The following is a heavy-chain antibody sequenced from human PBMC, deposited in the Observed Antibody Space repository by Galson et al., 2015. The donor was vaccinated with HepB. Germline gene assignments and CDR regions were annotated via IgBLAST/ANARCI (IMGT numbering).Heavy chain of an antibody. CDR2: ISYDGSNK. Sequence: SLRLSCAASGFTLSSYGMHWVRQAPGKGLEWVAVISYDGSNKYYADSVKGRFTISRDNSKNTLYLQMNSLRAEDTAVYYCANPFIAVADPYYFDYWGQGTLVTVSS. V-gene: IGHV3-30*18. D-gene: IGHD6-19*01. CDR1: GFTLSSYG. CDR3: ANPFIAVADPYYFDY. J-gene: IGHJ4*02.